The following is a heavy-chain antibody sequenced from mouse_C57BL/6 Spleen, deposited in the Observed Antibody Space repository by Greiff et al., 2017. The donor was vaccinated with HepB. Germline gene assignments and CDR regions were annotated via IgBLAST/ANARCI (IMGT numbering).Heavy chain of an antibody. V-gene: IGHV5-6*02. Sequence: LVESGGDLVKPGGSLKLSCAASGFTFSSYGMSWVRQTPDKRLEWVATISSGGSYTYYPDSVKGRFTISRDNAKNTLYLQMSSLKSEDTAMYYCARRYDYDGFAYWGQGTLVTVSA. CDR2: ISSGGSYT. D-gene: IGHD2-4*01. CDR1: GFTFSSYG. J-gene: IGHJ3*01. CDR3: ARRYDYDGFAY.